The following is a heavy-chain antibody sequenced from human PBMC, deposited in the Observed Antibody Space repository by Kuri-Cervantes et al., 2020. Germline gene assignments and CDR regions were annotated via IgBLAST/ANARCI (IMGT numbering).Heavy chain of an antibody. CDR2: IYSGGST. J-gene: IGHJ4*02. CDR1: GFTFSSYG. V-gene: IGHV3-66*02. Sequence: ETLSLTCAASGFTFSSYGMHWVRQAPGKGLEWVSVIYSGGSTYYADSVKGRFTISRGNSKNTLYLQMNSLRAEDTAVYYCARGDYGDYWGQGTLVTVSS. CDR3: ARGDYGDY.